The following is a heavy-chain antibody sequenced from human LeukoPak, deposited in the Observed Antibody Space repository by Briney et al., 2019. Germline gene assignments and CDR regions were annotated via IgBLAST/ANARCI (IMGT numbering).Heavy chain of an antibody. J-gene: IGHJ3*02. CDR2: IYYSGST. Sequence: SETLSLTCTVSGGSISSYYWSWIRQPPGKGLEWIRYIYYSGSTNYNPSLKSRVTISVDTSKNQFSLKVSSVTAADTAVYYCARGLLDGYTHPAAFDIWGQGTMVTVSS. CDR1: GGSISSYY. CDR3: ARGLLDGYTHPAAFDI. D-gene: IGHD5-24*01. V-gene: IGHV4-59*01.